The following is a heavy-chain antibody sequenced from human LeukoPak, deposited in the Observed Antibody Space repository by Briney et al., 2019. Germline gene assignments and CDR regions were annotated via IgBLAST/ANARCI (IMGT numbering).Heavy chain of an antibody. CDR3: ARLDCSSTSCFSPFDY. Sequence: SETLSLTCAVYGGSFSGYYWSWIRQPPGKGLEWIGEINHSGSTNYNLSLKSRATISVDTSKNQFSLKLSSVTAADTAVYYCARLDCSSTSCFSPFDYWGQGTLVTVSS. CDR1: GGSFSGYY. J-gene: IGHJ4*02. D-gene: IGHD2-2*01. V-gene: IGHV4-34*01. CDR2: INHSGST.